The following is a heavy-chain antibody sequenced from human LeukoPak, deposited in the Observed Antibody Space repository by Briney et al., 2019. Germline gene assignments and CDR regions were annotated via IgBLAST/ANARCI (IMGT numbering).Heavy chain of an antibody. J-gene: IGHJ4*02. Sequence: SETLSLTCTVSGGSISSSSYYWGWIRQPPGKGLEWIGSIHYSGSTYYNPSLKSRVTISVDTSKRQFSLKLTSVTAADTAVYHCARSFDGSGLGYYFDYWGQGTLVTVSS. CDR1: GGSISSSSYY. CDR3: ARSFDGSGLGYYFDY. V-gene: IGHV4-39*07. D-gene: IGHD6-25*01. CDR2: IHYSGST.